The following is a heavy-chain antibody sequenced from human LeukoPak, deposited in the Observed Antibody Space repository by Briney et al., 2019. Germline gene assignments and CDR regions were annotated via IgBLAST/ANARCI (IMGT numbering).Heavy chain of an antibody. CDR3: AKDDSALWFGELSHYFNW. Sequence: GGSLRLSCAASGFEFNIYGMNWVRQAPGKGLEWVSGISGRGDSTSYADSVKGRFIISRDISKNTLYLQMNSLRPDDTAIYYCAKDDSALWFGELSHYFNWWGQGTLVTVSS. J-gene: IGHJ4*02. CDR2: ISGRGDST. V-gene: IGHV3-23*01. CDR1: GFEFNIYG. D-gene: IGHD3-10*01.